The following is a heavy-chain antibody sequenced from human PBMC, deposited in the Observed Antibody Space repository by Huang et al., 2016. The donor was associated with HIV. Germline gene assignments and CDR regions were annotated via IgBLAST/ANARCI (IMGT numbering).Heavy chain of an antibody. Sequence: LSCAVSGFTLDDFGMSWVRQAPGKGLEWVSGIHWNGESASYADSVKGRFIVSKDNANNSLFLQMNSLRAEDTALYYCARGYNFWSGYYTDKYYMDVWGKGTTVVVSS. CDR3: ARGYNFWSGYYTDKYYMDV. J-gene: IGHJ6*03. V-gene: IGHV3-20*04. CDR2: IHWNGESA. D-gene: IGHD3-3*01. CDR1: GFTLDDFG.